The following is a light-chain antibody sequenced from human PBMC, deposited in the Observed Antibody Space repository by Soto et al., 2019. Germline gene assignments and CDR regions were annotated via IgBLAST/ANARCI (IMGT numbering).Light chain of an antibody. Sequence: EVLMTQSPDILSVSPGETAILSCRASQSVASALAWYQQRPGQPPRVIMYGASVRSTGLPDRFSGSGSGTEFTLTITSLQSEDFAVYFCQQRSNWPPTFGQGTRLEIK. CDR2: GAS. CDR3: QQRSNWPPT. J-gene: IGKJ5*01. CDR1: QSVASA. V-gene: IGKV3-15*01.